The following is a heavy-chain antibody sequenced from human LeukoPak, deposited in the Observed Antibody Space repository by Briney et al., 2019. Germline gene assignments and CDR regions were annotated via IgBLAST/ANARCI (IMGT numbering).Heavy chain of an antibody. CDR3: AKARTYYGPQDY. CDR1: GFTFSSYA. Sequence: GGSLRLSCAASGFTFSSYAMSWVRQAPGKGLEWVSVISGSGGNTYYADSVKGRFTISRDNSKNTLYLQMNSLRAEDTAVYYCAKARTYYGPQDYWGPGTLVTVSS. V-gene: IGHV3-23*01. J-gene: IGHJ4*02. D-gene: IGHD3-10*01. CDR2: ISGSGGNT.